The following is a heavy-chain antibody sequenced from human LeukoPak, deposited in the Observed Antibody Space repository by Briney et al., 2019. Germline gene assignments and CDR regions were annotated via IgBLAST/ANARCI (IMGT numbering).Heavy chain of an antibody. CDR3: ARGGGFGSSWYEAY. D-gene: IGHD6-13*01. CDR1: GYSFTSYW. CDR2: NNPNSGGP. Sequence: GESLKISCKGSGYSFTSYWIGWVRQAPGQGREWMGWNNPNSGGPNFAQKFQGRVTMTSDTSINTTYMELSGLTPDDTALYYCARGGGFGSSWYEAYWGQGTLVTVSS. J-gene: IGHJ4*02. V-gene: IGHV1-2*02.